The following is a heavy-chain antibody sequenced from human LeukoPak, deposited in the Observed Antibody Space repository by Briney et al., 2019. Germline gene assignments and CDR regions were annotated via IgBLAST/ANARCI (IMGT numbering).Heavy chain of an antibody. J-gene: IGHJ4*02. D-gene: IGHD1-14*01. CDR1: GLTFSTSG. CDR2: IGPTGSDR. CDR3: ATETNGRHYDY. V-gene: IGHV3-21*06. Sequence: KTWGSLRLSCTASGLTFSTSGFNWVRQAPGKGLEWVASIGPTGSDRYHADSIKGRFTISRDNANNFLYLQMNSLRAEDTAVYYCATETNGRHYDYWGQGTLLTVSS.